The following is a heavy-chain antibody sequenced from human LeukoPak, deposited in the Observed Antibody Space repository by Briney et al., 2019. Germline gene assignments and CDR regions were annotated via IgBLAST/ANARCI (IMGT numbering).Heavy chain of an antibody. D-gene: IGHD2-2*01. CDR2: ISSSSSNK. CDR3: ARVAGYCDSTSNCYSDF. V-gene: IGHV3-21*01. Sequence: GGSLRLSCAASGFMFNIYTMNWVRQSPGKGLEWVSSISSSSSNKYYADSVKGRFTISRDNARNSLYLQMNSLRVEDTAVYYYARVAGYCDSTSNCYSDFWGQGTLVTVSS. J-gene: IGHJ4*02. CDR1: GFMFNIYT.